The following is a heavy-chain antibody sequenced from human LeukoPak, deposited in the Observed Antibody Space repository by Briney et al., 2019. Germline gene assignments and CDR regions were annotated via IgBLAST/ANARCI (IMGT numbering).Heavy chain of an antibody. V-gene: IGHV3-53*01. CDR1: GFTFSSYA. CDR2: VYSGGST. CDR3: ARGYSGNSFNY. D-gene: IGHD4-23*01. Sequence: GGSLRLSCAASGFTFSSYAMTWVRQAPGKGLEWVSLVYSGGSTYHADSVKGRFTISRDNSKNTLYLQMNSLRAEDTAVYYCARGYSGNSFNYWGQGALVTVSS. J-gene: IGHJ4*02.